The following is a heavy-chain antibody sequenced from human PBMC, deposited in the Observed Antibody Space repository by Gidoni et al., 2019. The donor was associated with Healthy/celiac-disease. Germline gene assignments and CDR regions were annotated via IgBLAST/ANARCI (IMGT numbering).Heavy chain of an antibody. V-gene: IGHV1-69*06. CDR2: IIHIFGTA. CDR1: GGTFSSYA. CDR3: ERGDIVVVPAATLYYYGMDV. D-gene: IGHD2-2*01. J-gene: IGHJ6*02. Sequence: PVSSVKVSCKASGGTFSSYAISWVRQAPGQGLECMGGIIHIFGTANYAQKFQGRVTITAYKSTTTAYMELSSLRSEDTAVYYCERGDIVVVPAATLYYYGMDVWGQGTTVTVSS.